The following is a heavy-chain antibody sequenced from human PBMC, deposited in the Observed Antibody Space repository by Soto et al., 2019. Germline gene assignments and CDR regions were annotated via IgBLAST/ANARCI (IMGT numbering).Heavy chain of an antibody. V-gene: IGHV3-21*01. J-gene: IGHJ4*02. CDR2: VSRYSSYI. CDR3: ARSRGVVEPAAISDY. Sequence: GGSLRLPCAASGFTFSAYTMNWVRQDPDEGLEWESSVSRYSSYIFYSDSLKGRCSISRDNAKNSLSLQMNTLRAEDTAVYYCARSRGVVEPAAISDYWGEGTRVTVSS. D-gene: IGHD2-2*01. CDR1: GFTFSAYT.